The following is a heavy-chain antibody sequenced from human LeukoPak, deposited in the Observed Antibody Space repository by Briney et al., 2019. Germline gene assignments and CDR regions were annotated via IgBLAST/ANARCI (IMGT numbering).Heavy chain of an antibody. CDR2: ISPNSGGT. CDR3: ARLYPYSSNNNYYYGMDV. D-gene: IGHD6-13*01. Sequence: ASVKVSCKASGYTFTGYYMHWVRQAPGQGLEWMGWISPNSGGTNYAQKFQGRVTMTRDTSISIAYMELSRLGSDDTAVYYCARLYPYSSNNNYYYGMDVWGQGTTVTVSS. CDR1: GYTFTGYY. J-gene: IGHJ6*02. V-gene: IGHV1-2*02.